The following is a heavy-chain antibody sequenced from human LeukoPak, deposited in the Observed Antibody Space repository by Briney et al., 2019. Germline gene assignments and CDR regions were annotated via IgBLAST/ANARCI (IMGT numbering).Heavy chain of an antibody. CDR2: IYYSGTA. Sequence: SDTLSLTYAVSGYSISTSNWWGWLRQPPGKGLEGIGYIYYSGTAFYHPSLKSRVTMSVDTSKNQFSLKLSSVTAVDTAVYYCATTTGGSSYFDFWGQGTLVTVSS. CDR1: GYSISTSNW. CDR3: ATTTGGSSYFDF. V-gene: IGHV4-28*01. D-gene: IGHD2-15*01. J-gene: IGHJ4*02.